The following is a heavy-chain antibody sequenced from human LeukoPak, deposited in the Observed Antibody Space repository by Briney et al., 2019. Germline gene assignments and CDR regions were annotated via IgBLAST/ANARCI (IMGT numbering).Heavy chain of an antibody. D-gene: IGHD3-10*01. Sequence: GGSLRLSCAASGFTVSSNYMSWVRQAPGKGLEWVSVIYSGGSTYYADSVKGRFTISRDNSENTLYLQMNSLRAEDTAVYYCARDRKVRGGYFDYWGQGTLVTVSS. CDR3: ARDRKVRGGYFDY. CDR2: IYSGGST. J-gene: IGHJ4*02. CDR1: GFTVSSNY. V-gene: IGHV3-66*01.